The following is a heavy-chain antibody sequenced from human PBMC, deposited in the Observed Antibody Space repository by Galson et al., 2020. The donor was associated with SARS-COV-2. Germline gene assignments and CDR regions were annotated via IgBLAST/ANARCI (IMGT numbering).Heavy chain of an antibody. CDR1: GGSISSGGYS. CDR2: IYHSGST. Sequence: SETLSPTCAVSGGSISSGGYSWSWIRQPPGKGLEWIGYIYHSGSTYYNPSLKSRVTISVDRSKNQFSLKLSSVTAADTAVYYCGGYYDSKDAFDIWGQGTMVTVSS. CDR3: GGYYDSKDAFDI. V-gene: IGHV4-30-2*01. D-gene: IGHD3-22*01. J-gene: IGHJ3*02.